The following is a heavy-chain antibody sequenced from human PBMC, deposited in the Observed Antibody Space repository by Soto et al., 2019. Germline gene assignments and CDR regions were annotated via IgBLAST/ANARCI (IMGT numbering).Heavy chain of an antibody. J-gene: IGHJ4*02. CDR2: IIPMIETT. CDR1: GGTFNSEA. CDR3: EREMLTGTTLGYFDN. V-gene: IGHV1-69*06. D-gene: IGHD3-10*01. Sequence: QVRLVQSGAEVKKPGSSVKVSCKASGGTFNSEALTWVRQAPGQGLEWRGGIIPMIETTNYAQGFQGIITITADKSTSSVYMELSSLRSEATAVSSCEREMLTGTTLGYFDNWGQGTLVTVTS.